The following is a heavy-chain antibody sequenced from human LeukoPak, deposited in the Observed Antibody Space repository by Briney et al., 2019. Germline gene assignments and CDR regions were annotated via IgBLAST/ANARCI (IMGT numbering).Heavy chain of an antibody. D-gene: IGHD3-3*01. J-gene: IGHJ4*02. Sequence: GGSLRLSCAASGFTFSSYSMNWVRQAPGKGLEWVSSISSSSSYIYYADSVKGRFTISRDNAKNSLYLQMNSLRAEDTAVYYCARDLEDFWSGPEGDLFGYWGQGTLVTVSS. V-gene: IGHV3-21*01. CDR1: GFTFSSYS. CDR3: ARDLEDFWSGPEGDLFGY. CDR2: ISSSSSYI.